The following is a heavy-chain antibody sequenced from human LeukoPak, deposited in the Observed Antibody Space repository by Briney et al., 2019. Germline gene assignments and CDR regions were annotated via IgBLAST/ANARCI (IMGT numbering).Heavy chain of an antibody. J-gene: IGHJ3*02. CDR1: GGSISSYY. V-gene: IGHV4-59*01. CDR2: IYYSGST. CDR3: ARVLELAAPDAFDI. D-gene: IGHD6-13*01. Sequence: SSQTLSLTCSVSGGSISSYYWSWIRQPPGKGLEWIGYIYYSGSTNYNPSLKSRVTISVDTSKNQFSLKLSSVTAADTAVYYCARVLELAAPDAFDIWGQGTMVTVSS.